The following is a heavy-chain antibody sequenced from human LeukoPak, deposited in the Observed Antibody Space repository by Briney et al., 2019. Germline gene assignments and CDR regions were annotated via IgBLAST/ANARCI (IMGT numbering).Heavy chain of an antibody. V-gene: IGHV3-48*01. CDR1: GSTFSSYS. J-gene: IGHJ3*01. CDR2: ISSSSSTI. D-gene: IGHD2-15*01. Sequence: PGGSLRLSCAASGSTFSSYSMIWVRQAPGKGLEWVSYISSSSSTIYYADSVKGRFTISRDNAKNSLYLQMNSLRAEETAVYYCAIEGEGQLLVVSGDFYFWGQGTMATVSS. CDR3: AIEGEGQLLVVSGDFYF.